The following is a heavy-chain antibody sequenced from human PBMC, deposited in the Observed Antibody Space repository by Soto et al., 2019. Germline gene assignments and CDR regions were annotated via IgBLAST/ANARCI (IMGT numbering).Heavy chain of an antibody. Sequence: SETLSLTCTVFGGSISSYYLGWIRQPPGKGLEWIGYIYYSGSTNYNPSLKSRVTISVDTSKHQFSLKLSSVTAADTAVYYCARDKDYGGFDPWGQGTLVTVSS. D-gene: IGHD4-17*01. CDR3: ARDKDYGGFDP. V-gene: IGHV4-59*01. J-gene: IGHJ5*02. CDR2: IYYSGST. CDR1: GGSISSYY.